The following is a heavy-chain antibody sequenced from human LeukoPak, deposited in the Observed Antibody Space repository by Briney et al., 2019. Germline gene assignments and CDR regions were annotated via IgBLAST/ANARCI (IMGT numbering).Heavy chain of an antibody. CDR2: FDPEDGET. Sequence: EASVKVSCKVSGYTLTELSMHWVRQAPGKGLEWMGGFDPEDGETIYAQKFQGRVTMTEDTSTDTAYMELSSLRSEDTAVYHCATAPSGDYLAAFDIWGQGTMVTVSS. CDR1: GYTLTELS. D-gene: IGHD4-17*01. CDR3: ATAPSGDYLAAFDI. V-gene: IGHV1-24*01. J-gene: IGHJ3*02.